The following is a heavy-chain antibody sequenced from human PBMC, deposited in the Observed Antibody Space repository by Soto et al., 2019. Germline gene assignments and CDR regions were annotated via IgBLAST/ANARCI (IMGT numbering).Heavy chain of an antibody. CDR1: GFTLRYYY. J-gene: IGHJ6*04. D-gene: IGHD1-26*01. Sequence: PGGSLRLSCVASGFTLRYYYMTWIRQTPGKGLEWVAHISGSSDDRDYADSVRGRFTISRDNALNTFYLQMDSVSVGDMGVYYCTKGGRTTSFYWEFWGTGTSVTVSS. CDR3: TKGGRTTSFYWEF. CDR2: ISGSSDDR. V-gene: IGHV3-11*06.